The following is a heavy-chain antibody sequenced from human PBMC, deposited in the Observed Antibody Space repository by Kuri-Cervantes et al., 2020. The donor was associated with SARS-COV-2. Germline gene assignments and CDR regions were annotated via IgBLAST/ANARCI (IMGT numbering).Heavy chain of an antibody. CDR3: ARDRIGVHDS. Sequence: ETLSLTCAASGFTFSSYAMHWVRQAPGKGLEYVSAISSNGGSTYYANSVKGRFTISRDNSKNTLYLQMSSLRAEDTAMYYCARDRIGVHDSWGQGTLVTVSS. J-gene: IGHJ4*02. D-gene: IGHD2-15*01. V-gene: IGHV3-64*01. CDR2: ISSNGGST. CDR1: GFTFSSYA.